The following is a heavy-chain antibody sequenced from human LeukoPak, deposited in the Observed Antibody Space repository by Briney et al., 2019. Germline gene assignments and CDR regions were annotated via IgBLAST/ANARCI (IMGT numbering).Heavy chain of an antibody. CDR1: GGTFSSYA. CDR2: IIPIFGIA. CDR3: ATRWSGGDDYGDLMDY. V-gene: IGHV1-69*04. D-gene: IGHD4-17*01. Sequence: ASVKVSCKASGGTFSSYAISWVRQAPGQGLEWMGRIIPIFGIANYAQKFQGRVTITADKSTSTAYMELCSLRSEDTAVYYCATRWSGGDDYGDLMDYWGQGTLVTVSS. J-gene: IGHJ4*02.